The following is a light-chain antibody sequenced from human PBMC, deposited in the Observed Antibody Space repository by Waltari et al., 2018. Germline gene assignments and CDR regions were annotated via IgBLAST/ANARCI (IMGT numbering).Light chain of an antibody. CDR3: QQRSNWTPHT. Sequence: EIVLTQSPATLSLSPGDTATLSCRASQSVGSYLAWYQQKPGQPPRLLIYDASNRATAVPARFRGSGSGTDFTITISSLEAEDFAVYYCQQRSNWTPHTFGQGARLEIK. CDR2: DAS. CDR1: QSVGSY. J-gene: IGKJ2*01. V-gene: IGKV3-11*01.